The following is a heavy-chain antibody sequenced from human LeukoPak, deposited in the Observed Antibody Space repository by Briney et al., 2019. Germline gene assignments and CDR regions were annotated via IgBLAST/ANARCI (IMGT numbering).Heavy chain of an antibody. CDR3: AKDRRYGSGSYSADY. J-gene: IGHJ4*02. Sequence: GGSLRLSCAASGFTFSSYGMHWVRQAPGKGLEWVAVISYDGSNKYYADSVKGRFTISRDNSKNTLYLQMNSLRAEDTAVYYCAKDRRYGSGSYSADYWGQGTLVTVSS. V-gene: IGHV3-30*18. D-gene: IGHD3-10*01. CDR1: GFTFSSYG. CDR2: ISYDGSNK.